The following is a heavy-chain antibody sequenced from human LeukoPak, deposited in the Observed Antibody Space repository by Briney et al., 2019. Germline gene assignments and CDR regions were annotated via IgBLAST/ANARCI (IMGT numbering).Heavy chain of an antibody. D-gene: IGHD6-19*01. J-gene: IGHJ4*02. Sequence: PSETLSLTCAVYGGSFSGYYWSWIRQPPGKGLEWIGEINHSGSTNYNPSLRSRVTISVDTSKNQFSLKLSSVTAADTAVYYCARGRVAVAGIFYWGQGTLVTASS. CDR2: INHSGST. V-gene: IGHV4-34*01. CDR3: ARGRVAVAGIFY. CDR1: GGSFSGYY.